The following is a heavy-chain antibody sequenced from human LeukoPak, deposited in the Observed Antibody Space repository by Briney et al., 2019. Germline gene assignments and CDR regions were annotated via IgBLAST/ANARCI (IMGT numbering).Heavy chain of an antibody. CDR2: IYYSGST. Sequence: SETLSLTCTVSGGSVSSGSYYRSWIRQPPGKGLEWIGYIYYSGSTNYNPSLKSRVTISVDTSKNQFSLKLSSVTAADTAVYYCASKDYDFWSGYSHYYYGMDVWGQGTTVTVSS. V-gene: IGHV4-61*01. J-gene: IGHJ6*02. D-gene: IGHD3-3*01. CDR3: ASKDYDFWSGYSHYYYGMDV. CDR1: GGSVSSGSYY.